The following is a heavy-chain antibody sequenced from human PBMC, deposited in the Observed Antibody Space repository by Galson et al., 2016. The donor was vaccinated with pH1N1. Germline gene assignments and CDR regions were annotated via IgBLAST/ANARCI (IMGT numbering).Heavy chain of an antibody. CDR3: AREDYYDTDLSDWYFDL. D-gene: IGHD3-22*01. CDR2: IIPIFNTA. J-gene: IGHJ2*01. V-gene: IGHV1-69*13. Sequence: SVKVSCKASGGTFGSYGINWVRQAPGQGLEWMGGIIPIFNTAKYAQNFQGRVTITADESTTTAYMELSSLRSEDTAVYYCAREDYYDTDLSDWYFDLWGRGALLTVSS. CDR1: GGTFGSYG.